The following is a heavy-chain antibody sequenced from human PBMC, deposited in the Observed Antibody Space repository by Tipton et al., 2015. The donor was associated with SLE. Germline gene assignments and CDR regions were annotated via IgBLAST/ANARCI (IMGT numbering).Heavy chain of an antibody. CDR2: MYYSAST. Sequence: TLSLTCDVSGGSLRSYYWSWIRQPPGKGLEWIGYMYYSASTKYNPSLKSRVTISLDTSKNQFSLKLSSVTAADTAIYYCARQRLSWLADHWRQGTLLTVSS. J-gene: IGHJ4*02. CDR1: GGSLRSYY. V-gene: IGHV4-59*08. D-gene: IGHD6-19*01. CDR3: ARQRLSWLADH.